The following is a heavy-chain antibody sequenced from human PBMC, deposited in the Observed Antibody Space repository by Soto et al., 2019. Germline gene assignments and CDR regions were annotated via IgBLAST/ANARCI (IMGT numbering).Heavy chain of an antibody. CDR3: AREARGQFDY. V-gene: IGHV4-4*07. CDR2: ICSSGST. Sequence: PSETLSLTCTVSGGSISSYFWSCIRQPAGKGPEWIGRICSSGSTNYNPSLKSRVTMSVDTSKNQFSLKLSSVTAADTAVYYCAREARGQFDYWGQGTLVTVSS. J-gene: IGHJ4*02. CDR1: GGSISSYF.